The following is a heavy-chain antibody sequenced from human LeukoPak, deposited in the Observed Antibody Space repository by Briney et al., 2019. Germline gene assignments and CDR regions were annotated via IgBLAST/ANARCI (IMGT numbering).Heavy chain of an antibody. CDR3: ALDFWRGSVITNY. CDR1: GVSMSGFS. D-gene: IGHD3-3*01. CDR2: INHSGST. J-gene: IGHJ4*02. V-gene: IGHV4-34*01. Sequence: SETLSLTCTVSGVSMSGFSWSWIRQPPGKGLEWIGEINHSGSTNYNPSLKSRVTISVDTSKNQFSLKLSSVTAADTAVYYCALDFWRGSVITNYWGQGTLVTVSS.